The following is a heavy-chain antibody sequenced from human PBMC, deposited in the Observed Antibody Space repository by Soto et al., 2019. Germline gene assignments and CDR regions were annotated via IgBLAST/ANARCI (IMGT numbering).Heavy chain of an antibody. CDR3: ARTASVFDY. CDR2: TYYRSKWYN. J-gene: IGHJ4*02. CDR1: GDSVSSKSAA. Sequence: SQTLSLTCAISGDSVSSKSAACNWIRQSPSRGLEWLGRTYYRSKWYNEFAVSVKSRITVNPDTSKNQFSLQLSSVTPEDTAVYYCARTASVFDYWGQGTQVTSPQ. V-gene: IGHV6-1*01.